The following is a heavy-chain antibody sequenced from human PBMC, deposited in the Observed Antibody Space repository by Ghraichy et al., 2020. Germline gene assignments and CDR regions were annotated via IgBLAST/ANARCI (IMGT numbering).Heavy chain of an antibody. CDR3: ASPVTATPYGMDV. D-gene: IGHD2-21*02. Sequence: GGSLRLSCAASGFTFSSYGMHWVRQAPGKGLEWVAVIWYDGSNKYYADSVKGRFTISRDNSKNTLYLQMNSLRAEDTAVYYCASPVTATPYGMDVWGQGTTVTVSS. CDR2: IWYDGSNK. CDR1: GFTFSSYG. V-gene: IGHV3-33*01. J-gene: IGHJ6*02.